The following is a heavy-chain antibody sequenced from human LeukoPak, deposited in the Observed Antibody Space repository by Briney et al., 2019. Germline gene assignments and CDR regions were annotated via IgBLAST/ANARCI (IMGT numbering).Heavy chain of an antibody. CDR1: GFTFSSYG. CDR3: ARAGHGSIIYFDY. D-gene: IGHD3-10*01. CDR2: IWYDGCNM. J-gene: IGHJ4*02. Sequence: GRSLRLSCAASGFTFSSYGMHWVRQAPGKGLEWVAVIWYDGCNMYYADSVKGRFTISRDNSKNTLYLQMNSLRAEDTAVYFCARAGHGSIIYFDYWGQGTLVTVSS. V-gene: IGHV3-33*01.